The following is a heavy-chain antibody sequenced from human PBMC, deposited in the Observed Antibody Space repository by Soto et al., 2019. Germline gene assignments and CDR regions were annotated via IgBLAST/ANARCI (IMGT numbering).Heavy chain of an antibody. CDR1: GGTFSSYA. Sequence: SVKVSCKASGGTFSSYAISWVRQAPGQGLEWMGGIIPIFGTANYAQKFQGRVTITADESTSTAYMELSSLRSEDTAVYYCARDTTRRIQLWSAFYYYYYGMDVWGQGTTVTVS. D-gene: IGHD5-18*01. V-gene: IGHV1-69*13. CDR2: IIPIFGTA. J-gene: IGHJ6*02. CDR3: ARDTTRRIQLWSAFYYYYYGMDV.